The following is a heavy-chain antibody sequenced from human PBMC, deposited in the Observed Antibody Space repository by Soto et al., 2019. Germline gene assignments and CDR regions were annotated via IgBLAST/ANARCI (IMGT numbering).Heavy chain of an antibody. CDR3: ARDEGHFSITTCCPFGY. D-gene: IGHD2-2*01. V-gene: IGHV4-4*02. CDR2: IWPSGDT. J-gene: IGHJ4*02. CDR1: GDSISSNHW. Sequence: PSETLSLTCAVSGDSISSNHWWNWVRQPPGKGLEWVGEIWPSGDTNYSPSLEGRVTVSLDKSQNQFSLRLTSVTAADTAVYYCARDEGHFSITTCCPFGYWGQGILVTVSS.